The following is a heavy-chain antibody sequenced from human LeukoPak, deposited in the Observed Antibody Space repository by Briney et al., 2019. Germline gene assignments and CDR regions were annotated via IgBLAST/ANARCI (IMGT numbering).Heavy chain of an antibody. Sequence: LPGGSLRLPCAASGFTISSNYMSWVRQAPGKGLEWVSVIYSGGSTSYADSVRGRFTISRDNSKNTLYLQMNSLRAEDTAVYYCARDPRLRGLDDAFDIWGQGTMVTVSS. CDR3: ARDPRLRGLDDAFDI. J-gene: IGHJ3*02. V-gene: IGHV3-53*01. CDR1: GFTISSNY. CDR2: IYSGGST. D-gene: IGHD2-8*01.